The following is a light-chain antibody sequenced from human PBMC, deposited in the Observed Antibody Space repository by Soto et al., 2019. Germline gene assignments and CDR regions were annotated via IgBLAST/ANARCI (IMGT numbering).Light chain of an antibody. V-gene: IGKV1-39*01. CDR2: AAS. J-gene: IGKJ1*01. CDR1: QTSSSY. CDR3: QQSYTTPRT. Sequence: DIQMTQSPSSLSASVGDRVTITCRASQTSSSYLNWYQQKPGNAPKLLIYAASILQSGVPSRFSGSGSGTDFTLNISSLQPEDFATYYCQQSYTTPRTFGQGTKVDI.